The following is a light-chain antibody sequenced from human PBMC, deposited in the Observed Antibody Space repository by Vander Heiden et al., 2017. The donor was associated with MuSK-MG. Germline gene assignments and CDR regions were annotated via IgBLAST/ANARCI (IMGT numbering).Light chain of an antibody. CDR1: QGISSW. CDR2: AAS. J-gene: IGKJ3*01. V-gene: IGKV1-12*01. CDR3: QQSNSFPRT. Sequence: DIQMTQSPSSVSASVGDRVTINCRASQGISSWLAWYQQKPGKAPKLLIYAASSLQSPVPSRLSRSGSGTDFTLTMSSLQPEDFTTYYSQQSNSFPRTFGHGTKVDIK.